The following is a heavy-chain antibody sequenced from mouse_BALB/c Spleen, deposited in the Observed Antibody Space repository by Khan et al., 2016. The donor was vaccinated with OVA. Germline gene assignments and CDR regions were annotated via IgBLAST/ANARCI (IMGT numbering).Heavy chain of an antibody. CDR1: GYSFTGYF. V-gene: IGHV1-20*02. Sequence: IQLVQSGPELVKPGASVKISCKASGYSFTGYFMNWVMQSHGKSLEWIGRINPHIGETFYNQKFKGKATLTVDESSSTAHMELRSLASEDSALYYCARIYGSDFDYWGQGTTLTVSS. CDR3: ARIYGSDFDY. J-gene: IGHJ2*01. D-gene: IGHD1-1*01. CDR2: INPHIGET.